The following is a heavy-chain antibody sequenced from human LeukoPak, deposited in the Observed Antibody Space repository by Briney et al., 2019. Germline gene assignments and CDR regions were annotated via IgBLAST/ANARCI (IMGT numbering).Heavy chain of an antibody. D-gene: IGHD1-26*01. CDR1: GGSISSSSYY. Sequence: SETLSLTCTVSGGSISSSSYYWGWIRQPPGKGLEWIGYIYYTGSTFYNPSLKSRVTISVDTSKNKFSLRLTSVTAADTAVYYCARGSGTFPNVDYWGQGTLVTVSS. V-gene: IGHV4-61*05. CDR2: IYYTGST. CDR3: ARGSGTFPNVDY. J-gene: IGHJ4*02.